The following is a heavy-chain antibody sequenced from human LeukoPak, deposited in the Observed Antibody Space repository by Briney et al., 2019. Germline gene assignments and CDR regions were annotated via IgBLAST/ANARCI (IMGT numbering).Heavy chain of an antibody. V-gene: IGHV1-3*03. D-gene: IGHD4-17*01. Sequence: GASVKVSCKASGYSFTSYAMHWVRQAPGQRLEWMGWINAGNGHTKYSQDFQGRVTMTRNTSISTAYMELSSLRSEDTAVYYCARRTRMDGDYVVAFDIWGQGTMVTVSS. CDR1: GYSFTSYA. J-gene: IGHJ3*02. CDR2: INAGNGHT. CDR3: ARRTRMDGDYVVAFDI.